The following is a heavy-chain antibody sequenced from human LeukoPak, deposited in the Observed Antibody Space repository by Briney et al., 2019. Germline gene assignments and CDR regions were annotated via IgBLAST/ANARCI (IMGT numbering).Heavy chain of an antibody. D-gene: IGHD4-23*01. CDR3: AKSSNYRARNSFDD. Sequence: AGSLRFSCAASGFTFISYAMSWVRQAPGKGLEWVSAISGSGGSTYYADSVKGRFTISRDNSKNTLYLQMNSLRAENTAVYYCAKSSNYRARNSFDDWGQGTLVTVSS. J-gene: IGHJ4*02. CDR2: ISGSGGST. CDR1: GFTFISYA. V-gene: IGHV3-23*01.